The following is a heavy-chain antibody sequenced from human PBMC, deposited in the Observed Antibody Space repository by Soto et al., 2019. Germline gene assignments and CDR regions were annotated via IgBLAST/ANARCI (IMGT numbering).Heavy chain of an antibody. J-gene: IGHJ6*02. D-gene: IGHD2-2*01. CDR2: ISSDGSHQ. CDR1: GFTFSVSA. Sequence: QVQVVESGGGVVQPGTSLRLSCAASGFTFSVSAIHWVRQAPGKGLEWVAVISSDGSHQYYADSVRGRFTISRDNPKNTLYLQTNSLRAEDTAVYYCARPYCRSTRCYLYYYGMDVWGPGTTVTVSS. CDR3: ARPYCRSTRCYLYYYGMDV. V-gene: IGHV3-30-3*01.